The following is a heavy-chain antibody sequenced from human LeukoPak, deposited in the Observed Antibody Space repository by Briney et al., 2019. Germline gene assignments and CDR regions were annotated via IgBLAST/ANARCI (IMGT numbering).Heavy chain of an antibody. V-gene: IGHV4-38-2*01. J-gene: IGHJ6*04. Sequence: PSETLSLTCAVSGYSISSGYYWGWIRQPPGQGLEWIGSIYHSGSTYYNPSLKSRVTISVDTSKNQFSLKLSSVTAADTAVYYCARGFRYCYYGMDVWGKGTTVTVSS. CDR2: IYHSGST. CDR3: ARGFRYCYYGMDV. CDR1: GYSISSGYY.